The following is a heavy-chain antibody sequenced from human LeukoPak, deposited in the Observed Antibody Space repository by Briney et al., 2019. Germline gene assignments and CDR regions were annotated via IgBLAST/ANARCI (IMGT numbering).Heavy chain of an antibody. CDR1: GYTFTSYG. D-gene: IGHD3-10*01. CDR3: ARADLTYYYGSGSSRLYNWFDP. J-gene: IGHJ5*02. V-gene: IGHV1-18*01. CDR2: ISAYNGNT. Sequence: PRASVKVSCKASGYTFTSYGISWVRQAPGQGLEWMGWISAYNGNTNYAQKLQGRVTMTTDTSTSTAYMELRSLRSDDTAVYYCARADLTYYYGSGSSRLYNWFDPWGQGTLVTVSS.